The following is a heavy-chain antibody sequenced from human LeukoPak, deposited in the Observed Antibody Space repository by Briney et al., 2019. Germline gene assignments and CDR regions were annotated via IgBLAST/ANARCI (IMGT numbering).Heavy chain of an antibody. CDR2: ISWSGAQL. CDR3: AKAIAAVAGYDAFDI. Sequence: PGGSLRLSCAASGFRFEDFAMFWVRHVSGKGLEWVSFISWSGAQLGYADFVEGRFTISRDNAKNSLYLELSGLRPEDTAMYFCAKAIAAVAGYDAFDIRGQGTMVTVSS. CDR1: GFRFEDFA. J-gene: IGHJ3*02. D-gene: IGHD6-19*01. V-gene: IGHV3-9*01.